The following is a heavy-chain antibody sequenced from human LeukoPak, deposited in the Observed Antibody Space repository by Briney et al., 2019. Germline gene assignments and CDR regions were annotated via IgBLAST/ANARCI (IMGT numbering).Heavy chain of an antibody. Sequence: GGSLRLSCAASGFTFSSYSMNWVRQAPGKGLEWIAYITSSSSSMYYADSVKGRFTISRDNAKNSLYLQMNSLRAEDTAVYYCARVIGSYGDSAYWGQGTLVTVSS. D-gene: IGHD4-17*01. CDR1: GFTFSSYS. V-gene: IGHV3-48*04. CDR3: ARVIGSYGDSAY. J-gene: IGHJ4*02. CDR2: ITSSSSSM.